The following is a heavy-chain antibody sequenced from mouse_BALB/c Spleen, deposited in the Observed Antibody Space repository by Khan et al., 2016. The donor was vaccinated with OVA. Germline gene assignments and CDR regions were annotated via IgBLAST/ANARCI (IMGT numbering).Heavy chain of an antibody. V-gene: IGHV3-6*02. CDR1: GYSITSGYY. CDR2: ISYDGSN. D-gene: IGHD3-3*01. Sequence: EVQLQESGPGLVKPSQSLSLTCSVTGYSITSGYYWNWIRQFPGNKLEWMGYISYDGSNNYNPSLKNRISITRDTSKNQFFLKLNSVTTEDTATDYCARVGRGYAMDYWGQGTSVTVSS. J-gene: IGHJ4*01. CDR3: ARVGRGYAMDY.